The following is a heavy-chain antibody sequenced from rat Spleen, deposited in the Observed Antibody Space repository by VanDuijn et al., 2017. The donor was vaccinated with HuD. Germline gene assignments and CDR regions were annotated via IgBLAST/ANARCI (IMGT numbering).Heavy chain of an antibody. V-gene: IGHV5-31*01. D-gene: IGHD1-6*01. CDR2: IRNTGGST. Sequence: EVQLVESGGGLVQPGGSLKLSCVASGFTFSNFWMTWIRQAPGKGLVWIASIRNTGGSTYYPDSVKGRFTISRDDAKRTLYLQMNSLRSEDTATYYCARMYTTDYYWYFDFWGPGTMVTVSS. J-gene: IGHJ1*01. CDR1: GFTFSNFW. CDR3: ARMYTTDYYWYFDF.